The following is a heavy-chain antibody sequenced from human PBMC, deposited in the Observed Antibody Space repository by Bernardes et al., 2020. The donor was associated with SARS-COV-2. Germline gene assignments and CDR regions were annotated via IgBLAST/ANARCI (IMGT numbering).Heavy chain of an antibody. V-gene: IGHV1-18*04. Sequence: ASVKVSCKASGDTFNGYGFSWVRPAPGQGLEWMGWISFHTGQTDYALRFQGRVTMTTDTATRTAFMELRSLRSDDTAMYYCATMIRAIDYWGQGTLVTVSS. CDR3: ATMIRAIDY. CDR1: GDTFNGYG. D-gene: IGHD3-10*01. CDR2: ISFHTGQT. J-gene: IGHJ4*02.